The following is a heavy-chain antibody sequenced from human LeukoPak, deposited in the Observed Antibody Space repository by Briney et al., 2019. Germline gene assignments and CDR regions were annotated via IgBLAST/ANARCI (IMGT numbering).Heavy chain of an antibody. J-gene: IGHJ6*03. CDR3: ARDLVVPAVRKYYYMDV. V-gene: IGHV3-66*02. D-gene: IGHD2-2*01. Sequence: GGSLRLSCAASGFTVSSNYMSWARQAPGKGLEWVSVIYSGGSTYYADSVKGRFTISRENSKNTLYLQMNSLSAEDTAVYYCARDLVVPAVRKYYYMDVWGKGTTVTVSS. CDR1: GFTVSSNY. CDR2: IYSGGST.